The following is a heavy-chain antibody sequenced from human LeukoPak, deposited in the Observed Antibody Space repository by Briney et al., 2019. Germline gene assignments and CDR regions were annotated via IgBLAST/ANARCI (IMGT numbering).Heavy chain of an antibody. D-gene: IGHD6-6*01. CDR3: AKTLLSSIPAQEYWYFDL. J-gene: IGHJ2*01. V-gene: IGHV3-9*01. CDR2: ISWNSGSI. CDR1: GFTFDDYA. Sequence: GGSLRLSCAASGFTFDDYAMHWVRQAPGKGLEWVSGISWNSGSIGYADSVKGRFTISRDNAKNSLYLQMNSLRAEDTALYYCAKTLLSSIPAQEYWYFDLWGRGTLVTVSS.